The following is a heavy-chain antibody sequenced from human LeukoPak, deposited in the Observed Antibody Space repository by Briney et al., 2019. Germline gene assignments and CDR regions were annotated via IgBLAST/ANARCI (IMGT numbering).Heavy chain of an antibody. CDR2: INHSGST. CDR3: AGWES. V-gene: IGHV4-34*01. D-gene: IGHD1-26*01. J-gene: IGHJ5*02. Sequence: SETLSLTCAVYGGSFSGYYWSWIRQPPGKGLEWTGEINHSGSTNYNPSLKSRVTISVDTSKNQFSLKLSSVTAADTAVYYCAGWESWGQGTLVTVSS. CDR1: GGSFSGYY.